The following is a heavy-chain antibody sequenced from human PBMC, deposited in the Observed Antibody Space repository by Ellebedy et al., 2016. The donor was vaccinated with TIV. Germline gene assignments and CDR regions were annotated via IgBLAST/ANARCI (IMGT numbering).Heavy chain of an antibody. D-gene: IGHD3-16*01. J-gene: IGHJ4*02. Sequence: GGSLRLSXAASGFTFGSYAMTWVRQAPGKGLEWVSSISDSGGNTYYADSVKGRFTISRDNSKNTLYLQMNSLRAEDTAVYYCAKDGGSFDCWGQGTLVTVSS. CDR3: AKDGGSFDC. V-gene: IGHV3-23*01. CDR1: GFTFGSYA. CDR2: ISDSGGNT.